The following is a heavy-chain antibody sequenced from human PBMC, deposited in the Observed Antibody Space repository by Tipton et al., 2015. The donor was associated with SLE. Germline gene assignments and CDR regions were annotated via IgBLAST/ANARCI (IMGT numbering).Heavy chain of an antibody. CDR1: GGSISSYY. Sequence: TLSLTCTVSGGSISSYYWSWIRQPPGKGLEWIGRIYTSGSTNYNPSLKSRVTISVDMSKNQFSLKLTSVTAADTAIYYCARSVGGFGMDVWGHGTTVTVSS. CDR3: ARSVGGFGMDV. D-gene: IGHD4-23*01. V-gene: IGHV4-4*07. J-gene: IGHJ6*02. CDR2: IYTSGST.